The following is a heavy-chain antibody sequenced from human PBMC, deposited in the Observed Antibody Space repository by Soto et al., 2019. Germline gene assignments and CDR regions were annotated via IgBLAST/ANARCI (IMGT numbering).Heavy chain of an antibody. D-gene: IGHD3-22*01. CDR1: GFTFSSYW. J-gene: IGHJ6*02. CDR2: IKQDGSEK. CDR3: ARSSPDSSGYYYYYYGMDV. Sequence: RRLSCAASGFTFSSYWMSWVRQAPGKGLEWVANIKQDGSEKYYVDSVKGRFTISRDNAKNSLYLQMNSLRAEDTAVYYCARSSPDSSGYYYYYYGMDVWGQGTTVTVSS. V-gene: IGHV3-7*05.